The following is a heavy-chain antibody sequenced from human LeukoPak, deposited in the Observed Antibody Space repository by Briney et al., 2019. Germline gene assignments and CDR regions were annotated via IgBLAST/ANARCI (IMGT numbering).Heavy chain of an antibody. Sequence: PGKSLRLSCAASGFTFRSYAMHWVRQAPGKGLEWVAVISYDGSNKYYADSVKGRFTISRDNSKNTLYLQMNSLRAEDTAVYYCARDPNQLYYFDYWGQGTLVTVSS. CDR2: ISYDGSNK. J-gene: IGHJ4*02. V-gene: IGHV3-30-3*01. D-gene: IGHD3-10*01. CDR1: GFTFRSYA. CDR3: ARDPNQLYYFDY.